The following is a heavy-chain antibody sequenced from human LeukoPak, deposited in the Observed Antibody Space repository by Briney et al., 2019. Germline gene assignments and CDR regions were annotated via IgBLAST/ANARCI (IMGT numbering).Heavy chain of an antibody. V-gene: IGHV4-34*01. D-gene: IGHD2-15*01. J-gene: IGHJ5*02. CDR1: GRSFSGYY. CDR3: ARVRSRRFVRAATPWFDP. Sequence: SETLSLTCAVYGRSFSGYYWSSIRQPPGKGLGWIEAINHRRSTNYNPSVKSRVTISVHKSKNQFCLELSSVTAADRAVYDCARVRSRRFVRAATPWFDPWGQGTLVTVSS. CDR2: INHRRST.